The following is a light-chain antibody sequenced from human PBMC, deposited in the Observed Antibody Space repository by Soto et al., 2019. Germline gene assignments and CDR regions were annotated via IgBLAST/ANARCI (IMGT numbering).Light chain of an antibody. CDR2: DAS. CDR1: QSVRSNS. CDR3: QQYGSTPLT. Sequence: EIVLTQSPDTLSLSPGERATLSCRASQSVRSNSLAWYQQKPGQAPRFLIYDASSRATGIPDRFSGSGSGTDFTLTISRLEPEDFAVYYCQQYGSTPLTCGGGPKVDIK. V-gene: IGKV3-20*01. J-gene: IGKJ4*01.